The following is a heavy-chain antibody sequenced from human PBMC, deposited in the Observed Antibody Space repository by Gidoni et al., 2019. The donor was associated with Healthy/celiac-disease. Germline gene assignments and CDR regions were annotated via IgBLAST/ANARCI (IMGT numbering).Heavy chain of an antibody. CDR1: WFTVSSNY. CDR2: IYSGGST. Sequence: EVQLVESGGGLIQPVGSLRLSCAASWFTVSSNYMRWVRQAPGKGLEWVSVIYSGGSTYYADSVKGRFTISRDNSKNTLYLQMNSLRAEDTAVYYCASSGWSHYYYGMDVWGQGTTVTVSS. D-gene: IGHD6-19*01. V-gene: IGHV3-53*01. CDR3: ASSGWSHYYYGMDV. J-gene: IGHJ6*02.